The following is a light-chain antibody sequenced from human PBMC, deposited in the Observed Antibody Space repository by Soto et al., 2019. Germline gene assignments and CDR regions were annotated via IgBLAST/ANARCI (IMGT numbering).Light chain of an antibody. Sequence: QSVLTQPASVSGSPGQSITISCTGTSSDVGGYNYVSWYQQHPGKAPKLMIYEVSNRPSGVSNRFSGSKSGNTVSLTISGLQAEDEADYYCSSYTSSSTLVFGGGTKLTVL. V-gene: IGLV2-14*01. CDR2: EVS. CDR1: SSDVGGYNY. CDR3: SSYTSSSTLV. J-gene: IGLJ2*01.